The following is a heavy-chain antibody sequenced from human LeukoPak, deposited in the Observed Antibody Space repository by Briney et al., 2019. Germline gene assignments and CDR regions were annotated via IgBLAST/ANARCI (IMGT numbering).Heavy chain of an antibody. Sequence: SETLFLTCTVSGGSISSYYWSWIRQPPGKGLEWIGYIYYSGSANYNPSLKSRVTISVDMSKNQFSLKLRSVTAADTAVYYCARVSVAGLFVDYWGQRTLVTVSS. CDR3: ARVSVAGLFVDY. D-gene: IGHD6-19*01. J-gene: IGHJ4*02. V-gene: IGHV4-59*01. CDR1: GGSISSYY. CDR2: IYYSGSA.